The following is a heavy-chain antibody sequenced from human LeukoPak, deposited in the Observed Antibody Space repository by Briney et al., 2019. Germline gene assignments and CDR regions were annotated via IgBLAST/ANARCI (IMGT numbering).Heavy chain of an antibody. D-gene: IGHD2-2*01. CDR2: IWYDGSNK. V-gene: IGHV3-33*01. CDR1: GFTFSSYG. CDR3: ARDDNEYRILH. J-gene: IGHJ1*01. Sequence: GGSLRLSCAASGFTFSSYGVHWVRQAPGKGPEWVAVIWYDGSNKYYADSVKGRFTISRDNSKNTLYLQMNSLRAEDTAVYYCARDDNEYRILHWGQGTLVTVSS.